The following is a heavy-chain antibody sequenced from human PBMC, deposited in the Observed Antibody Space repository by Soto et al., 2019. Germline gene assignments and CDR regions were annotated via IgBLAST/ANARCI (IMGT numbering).Heavy chain of an antibody. CDR1: GFTFDDYT. CDR3: AREYYYDSSGYYGIGAFDI. D-gene: IGHD3-22*01. CDR2: ISWDGGST. Sequence: GGSLRLSCAASGFTFDDYTMHWVRQAPGKGLEWVSLISWDGGSTYYADSVKGRFTISRDNSKNSLYLQMNSLRTEDTALYYCAREYYYDSSGYYGIGAFDIWGQGTMVTFSS. J-gene: IGHJ3*02. V-gene: IGHV3-43*01.